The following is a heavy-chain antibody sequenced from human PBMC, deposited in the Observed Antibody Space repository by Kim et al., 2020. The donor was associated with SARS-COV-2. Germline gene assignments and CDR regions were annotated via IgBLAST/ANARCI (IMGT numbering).Heavy chain of an antibody. Sequence: GGSLRLSCAASGFTFSSYSMNWVRQAPGKGLEWVSSISSSSSYIYYADSVKGRFTISRDNAKNSLYLQMNSLRAEDTAVYYCARVFGGGDCLDYWGQGTLVTVSS. CDR3: ARVFGGGDCLDY. CDR2: ISSSSSYI. V-gene: IGHV3-21*01. CDR1: GFTFSSYS. J-gene: IGHJ4*02. D-gene: IGHD2-21*01.